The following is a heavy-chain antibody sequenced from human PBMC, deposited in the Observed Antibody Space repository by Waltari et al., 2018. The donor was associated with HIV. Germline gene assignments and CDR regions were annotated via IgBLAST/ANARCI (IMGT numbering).Heavy chain of an antibody. CDR3: ARHVRSSIWFDY. V-gene: IGHV4-39*01. J-gene: IGHJ5*01. CDR1: GGSISSSSYY. D-gene: IGHD3-10*02. Sequence: QLQLQESGPGLVKPSETLSLTCAVSGGSISSSSYYWGWIRQPPGKGLEWIGSIYYTGSTYYNPSLNSRVTISVDTSKNQFSLTLSSVTAADTAVYYCARHVRSSIWFDYWGQGTLVTVSS. CDR2: IYYTGST.